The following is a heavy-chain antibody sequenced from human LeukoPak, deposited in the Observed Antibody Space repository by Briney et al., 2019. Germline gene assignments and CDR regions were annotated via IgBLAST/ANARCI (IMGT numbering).Heavy chain of an antibody. Sequence: GGSLRLSCAASGFTFSSYAMSWVRQAPGKGLEWVSVIYSGGTTYYADSVKGRFTISRDNSKNTLYLQMNSLRAEDTAVYYCARDLPWLSWGQGTLVTVSS. CDR2: IYSGGTT. CDR1: GFTFSSYA. V-gene: IGHV3-66*01. J-gene: IGHJ4*02. CDR3: ARDLPWLS. D-gene: IGHD5-12*01.